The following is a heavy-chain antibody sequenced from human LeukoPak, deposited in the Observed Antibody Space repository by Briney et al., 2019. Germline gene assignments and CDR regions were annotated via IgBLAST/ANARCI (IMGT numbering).Heavy chain of an antibody. CDR2: IHTSGST. Sequence: TSETLSLTCTVPGGSISSSSYYWSWIRQPAGKGLEWIGRIHTSGSTNYNPSLKSRVTMSVDTSKNQFSLKLSSVTAADTAVYYCARDRYYGSGNPNWFDPWGQGTLVTVSS. D-gene: IGHD3-10*01. V-gene: IGHV4-61*02. CDR3: ARDRYYGSGNPNWFDP. CDR1: GGSISSSSYY. J-gene: IGHJ5*02.